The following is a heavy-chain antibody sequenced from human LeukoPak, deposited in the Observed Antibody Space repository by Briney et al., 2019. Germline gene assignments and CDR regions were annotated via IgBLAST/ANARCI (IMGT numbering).Heavy chain of an antibody. J-gene: IGHJ4*02. CDR1: GGSFSGYY. CDR3: ARASSSWYRVIDY. CDR2: INHSGST. V-gene: IGHV4-34*01. D-gene: IGHD6-13*01. Sequence: SETLSLTCAVHGGSFSGYYWSWIRQPPGKGLEWIGEINHSGSTNYNPSLKSRVTISVDTSKNQFSLKLSSVTAADTAVYYCARASSSWYRVIDYWGQGTLVTVSS.